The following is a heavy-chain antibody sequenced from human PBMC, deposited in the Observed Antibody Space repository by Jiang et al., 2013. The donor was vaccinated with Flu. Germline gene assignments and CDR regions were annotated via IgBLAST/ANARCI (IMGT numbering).Heavy chain of an antibody. Sequence: KPGESLKISCQGSGYSFISYWIGWVRQMPGKGLEWMGIIYPGDSDIRYSPSFQGQVTISADKSISTAYLQWSSLKASDTAMYYCARLFDYGDKGSYYYAMDVWGQGTTVTVSS. CDR3: ARLFDYGDKGSYYYAMDV. CDR2: IYPGDSDI. J-gene: IGHJ6*02. CDR1: GYSFISYW. D-gene: IGHD4-23*01. V-gene: IGHV5-51*01.